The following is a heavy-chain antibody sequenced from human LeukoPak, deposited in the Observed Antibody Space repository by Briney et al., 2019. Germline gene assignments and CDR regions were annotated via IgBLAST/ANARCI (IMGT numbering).Heavy chain of an antibody. J-gene: IGHJ4*02. CDR1: GFTFSSYG. V-gene: IGHV3-30*18. CDR2: ISYDGSNK. CDR3: AKDYCTNGVCYGLDY. D-gene: IGHD2-8*01. Sequence: PGGSLRLSCAASGFTFSSYGMHWVRQAPGKGLEWVAVISYDGSNKYYADSVKGRFTISRDNSKNTLYLQMNSLRAEDTAVYYCAKDYCTNGVCYGLDYWGQGTLVTVSS.